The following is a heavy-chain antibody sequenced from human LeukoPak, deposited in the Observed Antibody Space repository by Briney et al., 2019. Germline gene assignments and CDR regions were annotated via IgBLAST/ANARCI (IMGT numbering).Heavy chain of an antibody. D-gene: IGHD3-10*01. CDR1: GFTFSNYW. CDR2: TKQDGSGK. V-gene: IGHV3-7*01. Sequence: GGSLRLSCAASGFTFSNYWMSWVRQAPGKGLEWVANTKQDGSGKYYVGSVKGRFTISRDNAKNSLYLQMNSLRAEDTAVYYCARENYGSGSPALDYWGQGTLVTVSS. J-gene: IGHJ4*02. CDR3: ARENYGSGSPALDY.